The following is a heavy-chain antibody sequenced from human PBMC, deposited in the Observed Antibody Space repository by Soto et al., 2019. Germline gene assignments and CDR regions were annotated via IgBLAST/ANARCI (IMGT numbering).Heavy chain of an antibody. Sequence: SETLSLTCTVSRGSIGSYYWSWIRQPPGKGLEWIGYIYYGGGTKYNPSLKSRVTISVDTSKNQFSLKLTSMTAADTAIYYCARGGRLSGMDVWGRGTTVTVSS. V-gene: IGHV4-59*01. CDR3: ARGGRLSGMDV. CDR1: RGSIGSYY. J-gene: IGHJ6*02. CDR2: IYYGGGT.